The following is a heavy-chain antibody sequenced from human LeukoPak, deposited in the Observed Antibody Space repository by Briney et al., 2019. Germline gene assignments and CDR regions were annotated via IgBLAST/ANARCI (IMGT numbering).Heavy chain of an antibody. V-gene: IGHV3-72*01. J-gene: IGHJ6*02. CDR3: TRGASSSSPQYFYALDV. CDR2: TRNKANSYTT. Sequence: PGGSLRLSCAASGFTFSDHYMAWVRQAPGKGLEWIGRTRNKANSYTTEYAASVKGIFTVSRDDSKNSLYLQMNSLKTEDTAVYYCTRGASSSSPQYFYALDVWGQGTTVTVSS. D-gene: IGHD2-2*01. CDR1: GFTFSDHY.